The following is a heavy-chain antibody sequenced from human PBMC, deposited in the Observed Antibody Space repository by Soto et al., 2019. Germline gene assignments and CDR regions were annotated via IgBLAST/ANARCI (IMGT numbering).Heavy chain of an antibody. CDR1: GFTFSSYG. V-gene: IGHV3-33*01. D-gene: IGHD4-17*01. CDR2: IWYDGSNK. J-gene: IGHJ6*02. CDR3: AREPPPDYSDYAVYGMDV. Sequence: PGGSLRLSCAASGFTFSSYGMHWVRQAPGKGLEWVAVIWYDGSNKYYADSVKGRFTISRDNSKNTLYLQMNSLRAEDTAVYYCAREPPPDYSDYAVYGMDVWGHGTTVTVSS.